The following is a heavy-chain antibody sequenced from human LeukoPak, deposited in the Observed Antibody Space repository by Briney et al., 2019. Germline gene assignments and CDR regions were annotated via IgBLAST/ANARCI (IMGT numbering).Heavy chain of an antibody. D-gene: IGHD3-10*01. CDR1: GFTFSDYY. Sequence: GGSLRLSCAASGFTFSDYYMSWIRQAPGKGLEWVSYISSSGSTIYYADSVKGRFTISRDNAKNSLYLQMNSLRAEDTALYYCAKDRYYGSGSYYNAFDYWGQGTLVTVSS. V-gene: IGHV3-11*01. CDR2: ISSSGSTI. J-gene: IGHJ4*02. CDR3: AKDRYYGSGSYYNAFDY.